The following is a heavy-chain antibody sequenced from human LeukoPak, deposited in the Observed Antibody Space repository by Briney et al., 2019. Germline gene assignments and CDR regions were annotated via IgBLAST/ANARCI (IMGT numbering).Heavy chain of an antibody. CDR1: GGSFSGYY. CDR2: INHCGST. Sequence: PSETLSLTCAVYGGSFSGYYWSWIRQPPGKGLEWIGEINHCGSTNYNPSLKSRVTISVDTSKNQFSLKLSSVTAADTAVYYCTGWTYNFDYWGQGTLVTVSS. J-gene: IGHJ4*02. CDR3: TGWTYNFDY. D-gene: IGHD1-7*01. V-gene: IGHV4-34*01.